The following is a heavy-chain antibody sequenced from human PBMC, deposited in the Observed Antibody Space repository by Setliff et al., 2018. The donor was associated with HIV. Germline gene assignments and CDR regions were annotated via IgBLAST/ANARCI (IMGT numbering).Heavy chain of an antibody. D-gene: IGHD3-22*01. CDR2: FDPEDGET. CDR1: GYSLPDLS. J-gene: IGHJ1*01. V-gene: IGHV1-24*01. Sequence: ASVKVSCKVSGYSLPDLSIHWVRQAPGKGLEWMGGFDPEDGETVYSQKLQGRVTMTEDTSTETAYMELSSLISEDTAMYYCATIRAYYYDSSGQEYFQYWGHGTLVTVSS. CDR3: ATIRAYYYDSSGQEYFQY.